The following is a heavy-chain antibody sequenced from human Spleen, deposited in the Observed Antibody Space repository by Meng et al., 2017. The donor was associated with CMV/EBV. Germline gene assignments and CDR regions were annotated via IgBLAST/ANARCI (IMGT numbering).Heavy chain of an antibody. CDR3: ARDNNWGPDY. J-gene: IGHJ4*02. D-gene: IGHD7-27*01. CDR1: GYTFSDYN. CDR2: IHPHRGDT. V-gene: IGHV1-2*02. Sequence: ASVKVSCKASGYTFSDYNIHWVRQAPGQGLEWMGWIHPHRGDTNYAQQFQGRVTLTRDTSINTGYMELTRLTSDDTAVYYCARDNNWGPDYWGQGTLVTVSS.